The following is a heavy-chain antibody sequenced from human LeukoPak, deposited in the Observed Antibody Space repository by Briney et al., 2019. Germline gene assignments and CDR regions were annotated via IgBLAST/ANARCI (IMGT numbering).Heavy chain of an antibody. CDR2: IWYDGSKK. D-gene: IGHD6-19*01. J-gene: IGHJ4*02. Sequence: GRSLRLSCAASGFTFSSNGMHRVRQAPGKGLEWVAIIWYDGSKKYYADSVKGRFTISRDNSMNTLYLQMNSLRAEDTAVYYCARLTGWSAIDYWGQGTLVTVSS. CDR3: ARLTGWSAIDY. V-gene: IGHV3-33*01. CDR1: GFTFSSNG.